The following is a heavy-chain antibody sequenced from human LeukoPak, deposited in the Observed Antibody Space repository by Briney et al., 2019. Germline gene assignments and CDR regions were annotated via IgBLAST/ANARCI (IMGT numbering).Heavy chain of an antibody. V-gene: IGHV4-59*01. CDR2: IDYSGDT. CDR3: ARSTYYGSGNDF. CDR1: GGSISTYY. Sequence: PSETLSLTCTVSGGSISTYYWSWCRQPPGERLEWIGYIDYSGDTNYNPSLNSRVTISVDTSKNQISLKLNSLTAADTAVYYCARSTYYGSGNDFWGQGILVTVSS. D-gene: IGHD3-10*01. J-gene: IGHJ4*02.